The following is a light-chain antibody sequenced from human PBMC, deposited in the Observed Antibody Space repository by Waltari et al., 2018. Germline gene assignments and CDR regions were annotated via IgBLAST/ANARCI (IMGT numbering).Light chain of an antibody. J-gene: IGLJ2*01. CDR2: EVT. CDR1: SSDIGGYNR. CDR3: SSYAGSNTGL. V-gene: IGLV2-8*01. Sequence: QAALTQPPSMSGSPGQSVTISCTGTSSDIGGYNRVSWYQQHPGKAPKLMIYEVTPRPSAVSVLFSGSNSGNTASLTISGLQAEDEADYYCSSYAGSNTGLFGGGTRLTVL.